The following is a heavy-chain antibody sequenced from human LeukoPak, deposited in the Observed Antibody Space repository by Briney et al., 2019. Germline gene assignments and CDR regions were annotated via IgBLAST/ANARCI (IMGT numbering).Heavy chain of an antibody. CDR3: ARGAFTTGRFDN. Sequence: PSQTLSLNCSVSGDSMDSGSYYWTWIRQHPGKGLEWIGYIFYSGRTYYNPSLKSRVTISMDTSQNHFSLRLSSVTAADTAVYFCARGAFTTGRFDNWAQGTLVTVS. CDR2: IFYSGRT. V-gene: IGHV4-31*03. CDR1: GDSMDSGSYY. J-gene: IGHJ4*02. D-gene: IGHD3-10*01.